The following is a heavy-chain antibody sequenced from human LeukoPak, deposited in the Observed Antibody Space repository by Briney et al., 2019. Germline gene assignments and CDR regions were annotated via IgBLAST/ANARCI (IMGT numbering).Heavy chain of an antibody. V-gene: IGHV3-21*01. CDR3: ARDGYSSGWSKPNSFDY. CDR2: ISSSSSYI. J-gene: IGHJ4*02. Sequence: GGSLRLSCAASGFTFSSYSMNWVRQAPGKGLEWVSSISSSSSYIYYADSVKGRFTISRDNAKNSLYLQMNSLRAEDTAVYYCARDGYSSGWSKPNSFDYWGQGTLVTVSS. D-gene: IGHD6-19*01. CDR1: GFTFSSYS.